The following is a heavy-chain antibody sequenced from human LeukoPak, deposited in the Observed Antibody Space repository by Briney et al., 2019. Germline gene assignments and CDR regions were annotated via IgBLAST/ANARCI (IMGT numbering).Heavy chain of an antibody. CDR1: GYTFTSYD. CDR2: MNPNSGNT. J-gene: IGHJ4*02. D-gene: IGHD2-21*02. V-gene: IGHV1-8*01. CDR3: AKVGSGMVVTAIDFDY. Sequence: ASVKVSCKASGYTFTSYDINWVRQATGQGLEWMGWMNPNSGNTGYAQKFQGRVTMTRNTSIGTAYMELSSLRSEDTAVYYCAKVGSGMVVTAIDFDYWGQGTLVTVSS.